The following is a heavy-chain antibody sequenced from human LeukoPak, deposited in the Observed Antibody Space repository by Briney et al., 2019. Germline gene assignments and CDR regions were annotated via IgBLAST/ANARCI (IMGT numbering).Heavy chain of an antibody. V-gene: IGHV3-30*02. CDR3: AKNQFSSWYYFDY. Sequence: TGGSLRLSCAACGFTFTTYGMHWVRQAPGKGLEWVAFIRYDGGDKYYADSVKGRFTISRDDSKNTLYLQMNSLRAEDTAVYYCAKNQFSSWYYFDYWGQGTLVTVSS. J-gene: IGHJ4*02. D-gene: IGHD2-2*01. CDR2: IRYDGGDK. CDR1: GFTFTTYG.